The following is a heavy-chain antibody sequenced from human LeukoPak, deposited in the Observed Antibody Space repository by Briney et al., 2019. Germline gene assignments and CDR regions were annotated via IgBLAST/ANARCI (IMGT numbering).Heavy chain of an antibody. D-gene: IGHD3-10*01. V-gene: IGHV1-24*01. CDR3: ATGGRLGGRSGSYEY. CDR1: GYTLTELS. CDR2: FDPEDGET. Sequence: GASVKVSCKVSGYTLTELSMHWVRQAPGKGLEWMGGFDPEDGETIYAQKSQGRVTMTEDTSTDTAYMELSSLRSEDTAVYYCATGGRLGGRSGSYEYWGQEPWSPSPQ. J-gene: IGHJ4*01.